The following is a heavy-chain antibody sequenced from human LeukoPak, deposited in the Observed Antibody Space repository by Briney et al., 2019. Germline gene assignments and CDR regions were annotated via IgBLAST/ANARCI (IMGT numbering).Heavy chain of an antibody. J-gene: IGHJ4*02. CDR2: ISSSRSII. CDR3: ARDRQIAAAIYHFDY. D-gene: IGHD6-13*01. V-gene: IGHV3-48*04. CDR1: GFTFSSYG. Sequence: GGSLRLSCAASGFTFSSYGMNWVRQAPGKGLEWVSYISSSRSIIYYADSVKGRFTISRNNAKNSLYLQMNSLRAEDTAVFYCARDRQIAAAIYHFDYWGQGTPVTVS.